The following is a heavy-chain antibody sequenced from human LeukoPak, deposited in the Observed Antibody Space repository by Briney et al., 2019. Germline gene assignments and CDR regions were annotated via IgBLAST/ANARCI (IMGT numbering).Heavy chain of an antibody. CDR1: GDSISSSSYY. CDR3: ARDRGKAKGYYFDY. J-gene: IGHJ4*02. Sequence: SETLSLTCTVSGDSISSSSYYWGWIRQPPGKGLEWIGSIYHSGSTYYNPSLKSRVTISVDMSKNQFSLKLSSVTAADTAVYYCARDRGKAKGYYFDYWGQGTLVTVSS. V-gene: IGHV4-39*07. CDR2: IYHSGST. D-gene: IGHD1-26*01.